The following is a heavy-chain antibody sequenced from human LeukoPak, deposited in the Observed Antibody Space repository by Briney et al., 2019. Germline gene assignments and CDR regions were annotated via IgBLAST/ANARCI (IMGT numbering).Heavy chain of an antibody. Sequence: VASVKVSCKASGYTFTSYDINWVRQATGQGLAWMGWMNPNSGNTGYAQKFQGRVTMTRNTSISTAYMELSSLRSEDTAVYYCARLSAVAGYYYYYMDVWGKGTTVTVSS. CDR1: GYTFTSYD. CDR3: ARLSAVAGYYYYYMDV. J-gene: IGHJ6*03. CDR2: MNPNSGNT. D-gene: IGHD6-19*01. V-gene: IGHV1-8*01.